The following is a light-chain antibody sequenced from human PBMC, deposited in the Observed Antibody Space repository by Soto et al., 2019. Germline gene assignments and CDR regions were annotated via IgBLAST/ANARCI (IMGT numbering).Light chain of an antibody. CDR1: QSISSY. V-gene: IGKV1-39*01. Sequence: DIKLTQSPSSLSASVGDRVTITCRASQSISSYLNWYQQKPGKVPKLLIYAASSLQSGVPSRFSGSGSGTDFTLTISSLQPEDFATYYCQQSYSTPRTFGQGTKVDI. CDR3: QQSYSTPRT. CDR2: AAS. J-gene: IGKJ1*01.